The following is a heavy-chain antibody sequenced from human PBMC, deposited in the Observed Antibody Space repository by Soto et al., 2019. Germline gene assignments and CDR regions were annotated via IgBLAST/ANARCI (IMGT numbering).Heavy chain of an antibody. D-gene: IGHD3-22*01. CDR1: GFTFGNYA. CDR3: ARDSDSNGYISTFDY. CDR2: ISSGGGHI. J-gene: IGHJ4*02. V-gene: IGHV3-30-3*01. Sequence: QVQLVESGGGVVQPGRSLRLSCVASGFTFGNYAMHWVRQAPGKGLEWVALISSGGGHIYYANSVKCRFSISRDNSKNTVHLQMNSLRAEDTAVYYCARDSDSNGYISTFDYWGQGALVTVSS.